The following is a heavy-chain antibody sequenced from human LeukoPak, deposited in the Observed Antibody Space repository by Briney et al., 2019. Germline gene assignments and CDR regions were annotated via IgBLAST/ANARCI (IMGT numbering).Heavy chain of an antibody. CDR3: VADSGNRSGGDF. CDR1: GFTFSNAW. CDR2: IKSKTDGGTT. J-gene: IGHJ4*02. Sequence: GGSLRLSCAASGFTFSNAWMSWVRQAPGKGLVWVVRIKSKTDGGTTDYAAPVKGRFTISRDNAKNTVYLQMNSLRPDDTAVYYCVADSGNRSGGDFWGQGALVTVSS. D-gene: IGHD1-26*01. V-gene: IGHV3-15*05.